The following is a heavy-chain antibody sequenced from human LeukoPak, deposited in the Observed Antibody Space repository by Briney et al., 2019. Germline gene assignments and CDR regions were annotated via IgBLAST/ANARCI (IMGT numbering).Heavy chain of an antibody. CDR3: ARATLLVADY. CDR2: IRFDGSEK. D-gene: IGHD5-12*01. Sequence: PGGSLRLSCAASGFTFSTSVMHWVRQAPGKGLEWLSFIRFDGSEKYYADSVKGRFTISRDNSKNTLYLQMNSLRAEDTAVYYCARATLLVADYWGQGTLVTVSS. CDR1: GFTFSTSV. V-gene: IGHV3-30*02. J-gene: IGHJ4*02.